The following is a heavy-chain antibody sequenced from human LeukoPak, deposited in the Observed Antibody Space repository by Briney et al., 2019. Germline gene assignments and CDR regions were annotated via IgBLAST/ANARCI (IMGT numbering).Heavy chain of an antibody. J-gene: IGHJ4*02. Sequence: MSSETLSLTCTVPGGSISSYYWSWIRQPPGKGLEWIGYIYYSGTTKYNASLKSRVTISVDTSKNQFSLKLSSVTAADTAVYYCAKGGYDFSNPFDSWGQGTLVTVSS. V-gene: IGHV4-59*08. D-gene: IGHD4-11*01. CDR3: AKGGYDFSNPFDS. CDR1: GGSISSYY. CDR2: IYYSGTT.